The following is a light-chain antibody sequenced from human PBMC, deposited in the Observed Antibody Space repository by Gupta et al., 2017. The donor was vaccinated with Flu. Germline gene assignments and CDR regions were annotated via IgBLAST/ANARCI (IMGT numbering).Light chain of an antibody. CDR2: GAS. CDR3: QQYNNWPPYT. CDR1: QSVGRN. Sequence: EIVMTQSPATLSVSPGERATLSCRASQSVGRNLAWYQQKPGQAPRLLIYGASTRATGIPARFSGSASGTEFTLTISSLQSEDFAVYYCQQYNNWPPYTFGQGTKLEIK. V-gene: IGKV3-15*01. J-gene: IGKJ2*01.